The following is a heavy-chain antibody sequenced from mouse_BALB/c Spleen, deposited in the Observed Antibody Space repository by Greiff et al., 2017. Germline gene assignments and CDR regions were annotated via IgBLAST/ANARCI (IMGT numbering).Heavy chain of an antibody. V-gene: IGHV2-3*01. Sequence: VHLVESGPGLVAPSQSLSISCTASGFSFTSYGVSWVRQPPGKGLEWLGVIWGDGSTNYHSALISRLSISKDNSKSQVFLKLNSLQTDDTATYYCAQSSYDYEEGFAYWGQGTLVTVSA. CDR1: GFSFTSYG. D-gene: IGHD2-4*01. J-gene: IGHJ3*01. CDR3: AQSSYDYEEGFAY. CDR2: IWGDGST.